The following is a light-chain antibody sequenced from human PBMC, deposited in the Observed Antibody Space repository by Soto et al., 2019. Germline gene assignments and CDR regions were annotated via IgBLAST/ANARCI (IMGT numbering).Light chain of an antibody. V-gene: IGKV1-9*01. CDR3: QQLNSYPLT. CDR2: AAS. Sequence: IQLTQSPSSLSASVGDRVTITCRASQGISSYLAWYQQKPGKAPKLLIYAASTLQSGVPSRFSGSVSGTDFTLAISSLQSEDFATYYCQQLNSYPLTFGGGTKVEIK. J-gene: IGKJ4*01. CDR1: QGISSY.